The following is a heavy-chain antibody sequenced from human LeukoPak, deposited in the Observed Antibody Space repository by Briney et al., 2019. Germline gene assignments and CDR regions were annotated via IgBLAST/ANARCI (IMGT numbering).Heavy chain of an antibody. J-gene: IGHJ6*03. D-gene: IGHD3-10*01. CDR3: AREGVTMVRGVIITRTMDV. V-gene: IGHV3-21*01. CDR1: GFTFSSYS. CDR2: ISSSSSYI. Sequence: PGGSLRLSCAASGFTFSSYSMNWVRQAPGKGLEWVPSISSSSSYIYYADSVKGRFTISRDNAKNSLYLQMNSLRAEDTAVYYCAREGVTMVRGVIITRTMDVWGKGTTVTVSS.